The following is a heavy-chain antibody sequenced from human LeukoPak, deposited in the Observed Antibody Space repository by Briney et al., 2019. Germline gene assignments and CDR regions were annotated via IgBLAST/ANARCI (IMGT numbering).Heavy chain of an antibody. CDR2: IYYSGST. J-gene: IGHJ5*02. V-gene: IGHV4-39*07. CDR1: GGSISSSSYY. Sequence: SETLSLTCTVSGGSISSSSYYWGWMRQPPGKGLEWIGSIYYSGSTYYNPSLKSRVTISVDTSKNQFSLKLSSVTAADTAVYYCACGLGYYYDSSGYYGWFDPWGQGTLVTVSS. CDR3: ACGLGYYYDSSGYYGWFDP. D-gene: IGHD3-22*01.